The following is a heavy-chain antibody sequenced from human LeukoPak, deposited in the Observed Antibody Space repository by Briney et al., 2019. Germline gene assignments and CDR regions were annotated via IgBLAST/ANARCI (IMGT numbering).Heavy chain of an antibody. J-gene: IGHJ6*02. V-gene: IGHV1-46*01. CDR2: INPSGGST. D-gene: IGHD1-7*01. CDR3: AREMRRRITGTTLDV. CDR1: GYTFTSYY. Sequence: GASVKVSCKASGYTFTSYYMHWVRQAPGQGLEWMGIINPSGGSTSYAQKFQGRVTMTRDTPTSTVYMELSSLRSEDTAVYYCAREMRRRITGTTLDVWGQGTTVTVSS.